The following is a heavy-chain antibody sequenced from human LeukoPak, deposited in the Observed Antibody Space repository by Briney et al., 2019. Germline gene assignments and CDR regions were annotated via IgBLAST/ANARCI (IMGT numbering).Heavy chain of an antibody. V-gene: IGHV3-30*02. J-gene: IGHJ4*02. CDR1: SSYY. Sequence: SSYYWGWIRQAPGKGLEWVAFIRYDGSNKYYADSVKGRFTISRDNSKNTLYLQMNSLRAEDTAVYYCATRDSSGYYYEFAYYFDYWGQGTLVTVSS. CDR2: IRYDGSNK. CDR3: ATRDSSGYYYEFAYYFDY. D-gene: IGHD3-22*01.